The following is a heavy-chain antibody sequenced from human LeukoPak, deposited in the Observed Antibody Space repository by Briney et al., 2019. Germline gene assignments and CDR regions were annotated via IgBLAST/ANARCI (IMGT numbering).Heavy chain of an antibody. D-gene: IGHD1-26*01. CDR3: AWGATTLDY. CDR1: GFTFSSYW. Sequence: GGSLRLSCAASGFTFSSYWMHWVRQAPGKGPVWVSRINSDGSSTSHADSAEGRFTISRDNAKNTLYLQMNSLRAEDTAVYYCAWGATTLDYWGQGTLVTVSS. V-gene: IGHV3-74*01. CDR2: INSDGSST. J-gene: IGHJ4*02.